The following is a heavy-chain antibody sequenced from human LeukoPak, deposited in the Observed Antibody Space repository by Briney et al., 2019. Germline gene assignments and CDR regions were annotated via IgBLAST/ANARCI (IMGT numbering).Heavy chain of an antibody. J-gene: IGHJ5*02. Sequence: PSETLSLTCTVSGGSISSYYWSWIRQRPGKGLEWIGYIYYSGSTNYTPSLKSRVTISGDTSKNQFSLKLSSVTAADTAVYYCARRSTKTARGDKWFDPWGQGTLVTVSS. CDR2: IYYSGST. CDR1: GGSISSYY. D-gene: IGHD2-2*01. V-gene: IGHV4-59*01. CDR3: ARRSTKTARGDKWFDP.